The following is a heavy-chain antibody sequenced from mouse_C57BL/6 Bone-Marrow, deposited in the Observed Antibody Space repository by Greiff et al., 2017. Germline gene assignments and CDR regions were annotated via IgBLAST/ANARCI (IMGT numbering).Heavy chain of an antibody. J-gene: IGHJ3*01. V-gene: IGHV5-15*01. D-gene: IGHD4-1*01. CDR2: ISNLAYSI. Sequence: EVQLVESGGGLVQPGGSLKLSCAASGFTFSDYGMAWVRQAPRKGPEWVAFISNLAYSIYYADTVTGRFTISRANAKNTLYLEMSSLRSEDTAMYYCARRDWGFAYWGQGTLVTVSA. CDR3: ARRDWGFAY. CDR1: GFTFSDYG.